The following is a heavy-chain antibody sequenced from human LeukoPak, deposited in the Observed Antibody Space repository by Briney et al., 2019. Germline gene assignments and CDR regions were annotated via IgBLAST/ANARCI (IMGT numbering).Heavy chain of an antibody. CDR3: ARYYYDSSGYLWRVFDY. Sequence: GGSLRLSCAASGFTFSSYEMNWVHQAPGKGLEWVSYISSSGSTIYYADSVKGRFTISRDNAKNSLYLQMNSLRAEDTAVYYCARYYYDSSGYLWRVFDYWGQGTLVIVSS. CDR1: GFTFSSYE. D-gene: IGHD3-22*01. V-gene: IGHV3-48*03. CDR2: ISSSGSTI. J-gene: IGHJ4*02.